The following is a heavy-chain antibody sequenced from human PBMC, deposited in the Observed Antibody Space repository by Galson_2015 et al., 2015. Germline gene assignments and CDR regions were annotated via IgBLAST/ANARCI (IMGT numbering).Heavy chain of an antibody. CDR3: ARDHTPPLWYSSSSTNWFDP. Sequence: SVKVSCKASGYTFTSYGISWVRQAPGQGLEWMGWISAYNGNTNYAQKLQGRVTMTTDTSTSTAYMELRSLRSDDTAVYYCARDHTPPLWYSSSSTNWFDPWGQGTLVTVPS. J-gene: IGHJ5*02. CDR1: GYTFTSYG. V-gene: IGHV1-18*04. D-gene: IGHD6-6*01. CDR2: ISAYNGNT.